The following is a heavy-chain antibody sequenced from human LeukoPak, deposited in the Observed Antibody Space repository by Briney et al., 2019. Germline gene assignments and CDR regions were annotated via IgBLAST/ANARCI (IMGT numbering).Heavy chain of an antibody. Sequence: ETLSLTCAVYGGSFSGYYWSWIRQPPGKGLEWVANIKDDGSAKYYVDSVKGRFTISRDNAKNSLHLQMDSLRAEDTAVYYCARFQLFHGDFDYWGQGTLVTVSS. D-gene: IGHD2-2*01. CDR1: GGSFSGYY. J-gene: IGHJ4*02. CDR2: IKDDGSAK. V-gene: IGHV3-7*03. CDR3: ARFQLFHGDFDY.